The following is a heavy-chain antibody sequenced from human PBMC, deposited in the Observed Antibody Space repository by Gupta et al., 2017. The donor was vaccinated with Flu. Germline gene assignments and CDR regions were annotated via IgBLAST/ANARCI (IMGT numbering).Heavy chain of an antibody. D-gene: IGHD1-14*01. J-gene: IGHJ4*02. CDR1: DDSISSSSHY. V-gene: IGHV4-39*01. CDR2: SSYSGCT. CDR3: ARLPDERY. Sequence: QLQLQESGTGLVKPSETLSLTCTVSDDSISSSSHYWGSIRQPPEKGLEYIACSSYSGCTYYNPSLKSRVTISVDTSKNQFSLKLSSVTAADTAVYYCARLPDERYWGQGTLVTVSS.